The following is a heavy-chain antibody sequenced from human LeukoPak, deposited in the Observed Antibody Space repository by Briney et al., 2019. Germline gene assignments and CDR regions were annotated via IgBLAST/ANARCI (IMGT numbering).Heavy chain of an antibody. CDR2: IYYSGST. J-gene: IGHJ4*02. V-gene: IGHV4-59*08. CDR1: GASITSNY. Sequence: SETLSLTCTVSGASITSNYWTWIRQPPGKGLEWIGYIYYSGSTNYNPSLKSRVTISVDTSKNQFSLKLSSVTAADTAVYYCARLSYSGSYYYFDYWGQGTLVTVSS. D-gene: IGHD1-26*01. CDR3: ARLSYSGSYYYFDY.